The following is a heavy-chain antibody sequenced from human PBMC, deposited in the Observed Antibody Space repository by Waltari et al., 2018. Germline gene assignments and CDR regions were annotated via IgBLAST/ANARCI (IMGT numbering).Heavy chain of an antibody. CDR2: IDPDDGET. D-gene: IGHD3-10*01. V-gene: IGHV1-69-2*01. Sequence: EVELVQSGAEVKKPGATVKISGTPSGYTFMDYFMHWVQQAPGKGIEWSGRIDPDDGETVYSEKFQGRVTITADTSTDTAYMELSSLTSGDTAVYYCAPLPGGSGQTFDYWGQGTLVTVSS. CDR1: GYTFMDYF. CDR3: APLPGGSGQTFDY. J-gene: IGHJ4*02.